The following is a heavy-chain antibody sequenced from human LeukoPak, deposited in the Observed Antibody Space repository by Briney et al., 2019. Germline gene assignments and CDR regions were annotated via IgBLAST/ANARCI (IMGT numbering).Heavy chain of an antibody. CDR1: GYTFIAYG. CDR3: ARDDNAGYDLINWFDP. Sequence: ASVKVFCKASGYTFIAYGVSWVRQAPGQGLEWMGWISGYNGNTNSAQKFQGRVTMTTDTSTSTAYMELRSLRSDDTAVYYCARDDNAGYDLINWFDPWGQGTLVTVSS. J-gene: IGHJ5*02. CDR2: ISGYNGNT. D-gene: IGHD5-12*01. V-gene: IGHV1-18*01.